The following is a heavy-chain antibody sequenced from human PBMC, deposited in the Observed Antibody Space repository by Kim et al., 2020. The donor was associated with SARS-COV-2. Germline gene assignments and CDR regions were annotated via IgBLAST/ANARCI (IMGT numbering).Heavy chain of an antibody. J-gene: IGHJ6*02. CDR1: GFTFSSYS. CDR2: ISSSSSYI. D-gene: IGHD2-15*01. CDR3: ARDTAATPYYYYYGMDV. Sequence: GGSLRLSCAASGFTFSSYSMNWVRQAPGKGLEWVSSISSSSSYIYYADSVKGRFTISRDNAKNSLYLQMNSLRAEDTAVYYCARDTAATPYYYYYGMDVWGQGTTVTVSS. V-gene: IGHV3-21*01.